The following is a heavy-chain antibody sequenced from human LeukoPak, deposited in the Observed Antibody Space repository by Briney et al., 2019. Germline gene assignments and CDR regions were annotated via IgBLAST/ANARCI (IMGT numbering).Heavy chain of an antibody. Sequence: SETLSLTCTVSGYSISSGYLWGWIRPPPGKGLEWIGSTYHGGTTYSNPSLKSRVIISEDTSKNQFSLKLSSVTAEDTAVYYCARGSGDWTYYFDYWGQGTLVTVSS. CDR2: TYHGGTT. CDR1: GYSISSGYL. J-gene: IGHJ4*02. CDR3: ARGSGDWTYYFDY. V-gene: IGHV4-38-2*02. D-gene: IGHD2-21*02.